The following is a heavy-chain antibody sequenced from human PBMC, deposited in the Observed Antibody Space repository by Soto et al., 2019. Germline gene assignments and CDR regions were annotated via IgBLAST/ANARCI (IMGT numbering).Heavy chain of an antibody. Sequence: PSETLSLTCTVSGGSVSSGSHYWSWIRQPPGKGLEWIGCIFYRGYTNYNPSLKSRLTISVDTSKNQFSLKLTSVTAADTAVYYCARDHVATAGTLDYWGQGTLVTVSS. J-gene: IGHJ4*02. CDR3: ARDHVATAGTLDY. V-gene: IGHV4-61*01. D-gene: IGHD6-13*01. CDR2: IFYRGYT. CDR1: GGSVSSGSHY.